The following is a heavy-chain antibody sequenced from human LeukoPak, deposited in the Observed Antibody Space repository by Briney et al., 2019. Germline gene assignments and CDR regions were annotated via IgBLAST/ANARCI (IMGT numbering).Heavy chain of an antibody. CDR1: GFTFSSYA. J-gene: IGHJ4*02. D-gene: IGHD5-12*01. V-gene: IGHV3-23*01. CDR3: AKDRVGGYDYLDY. Sequence: GGSLRLSCAASGFTFSSYAMSWVRQTPGKGLEWVSAISGSGGSTYYADSVKGWFTISRDNSKNTLYLQMNSLRAEDTAVYYCAKDRVGGYDYLDYWGQGILVTVSS. CDR2: ISGSGGST.